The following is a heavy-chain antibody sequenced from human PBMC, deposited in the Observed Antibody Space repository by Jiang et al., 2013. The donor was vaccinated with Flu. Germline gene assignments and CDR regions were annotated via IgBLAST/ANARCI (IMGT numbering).Heavy chain of an antibody. CDR1: GGSISSYY. D-gene: IGHD3-22*01. CDR3: ARYHYYDSSGYYYWFDP. J-gene: IGHJ5*02. CDR2: IYYSGST. V-gene: IGHV4-59*01. Sequence: LVKPSETLSLTCTVSGGSISSYYWSWIRQPPGKGLEWIGYIYYSGSTNYNPSLKSRVTISVDTSKNQFSLKLSSVTAADTAVYYCARYHYYDSSGYYYWFDPWGQGTLVTVSS.